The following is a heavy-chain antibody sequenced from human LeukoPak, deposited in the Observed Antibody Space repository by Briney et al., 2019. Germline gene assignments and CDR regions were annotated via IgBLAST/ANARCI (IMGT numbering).Heavy chain of an antibody. CDR3: ARHSSNWFDP. V-gene: IGHV1-2*02. CDR2: IHPNNGET. CDR1: GYTFTGNH. Sequence: ASVKVSCKASGYTFTGNHMHWVRQAPGEGLEGMGWIHPNNGETNYAQKFRGRVTMTTDTSITTPYMERSGLTSDDTAMYYCARHSSNWFDPWGQGTLVTVSS. J-gene: IGHJ5*02.